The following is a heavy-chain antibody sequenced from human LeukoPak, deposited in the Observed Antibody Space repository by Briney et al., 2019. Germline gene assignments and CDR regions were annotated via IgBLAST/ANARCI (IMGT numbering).Heavy chain of an antibody. V-gene: IGHV3-21*01. CDR3: ARARKSGYSYGYYDY. Sequence: GGSLRLSCVASGFTFSSYTMNWVRQAPGKGLEWVSLISRSSSYIYYADSVKGRFTISRDNAKNSLYLQMNSLRAEDTAVYYCARARKSGYSYGYYDYWGQGTLVTVSS. CDR1: GFTFSSYT. CDR2: ISRSSSYI. D-gene: IGHD5-18*01. J-gene: IGHJ4*02.